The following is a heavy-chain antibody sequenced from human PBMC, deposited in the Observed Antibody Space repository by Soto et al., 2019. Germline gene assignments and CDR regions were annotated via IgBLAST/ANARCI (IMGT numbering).Heavy chain of an antibody. Sequence: ASVKVSCKTSGYTFTGHYIHWVRQAPGQGLEWMGWINPSTGDINYAEKFQCRATLTRDTPNTTASRELSRLRFDETAVYYWARGYSHGSFDNRAQGTLVTVSS. CDR3: ARGYSHGSFDN. CDR1: GYTFTGHY. CDR2: INPSTGDI. D-gene: IGHD3-10*01. J-gene: IGHJ4*02. V-gene: IGHV1-2*02.